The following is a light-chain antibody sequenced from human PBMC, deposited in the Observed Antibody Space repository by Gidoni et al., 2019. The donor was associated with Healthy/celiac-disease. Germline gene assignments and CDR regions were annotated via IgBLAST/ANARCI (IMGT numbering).Light chain of an antibody. Sequence: HSALTPPLSVSGSPCHSVTISCTGTSSDVGGYNYVSWYQQHPGKAPKLMIYDVSKRPSGVPDRFSGSKSGNTASLTISGLQAEDEADYYCCSYAGSYTFGVFGTGTKVTVL. V-gene: IGLV2-11*01. CDR2: DVS. CDR1: SSDVGGYNY. J-gene: IGLJ1*01. CDR3: CSYAGSYTFGV.